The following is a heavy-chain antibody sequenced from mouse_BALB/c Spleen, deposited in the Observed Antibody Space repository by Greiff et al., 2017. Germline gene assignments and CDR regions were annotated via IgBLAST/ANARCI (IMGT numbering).Heavy chain of an antibody. V-gene: IGHV5-17*02. CDR2: ISSGSSTI. CDR3: ARKEVRQNYYAMDY. D-gene: IGHD2-14*01. CDR1: GFTFSSFG. Sequence: EVQGVESGGGLVQPGGSRKLSCAASGFTFSSFGMHWVRQAPEKGLEWVAYISSGSSTIYYADTVKGRFTISRDNPKNTLFLQMTSLRSEDTAMYYCARKEVRQNYYAMDYWGQGTSVTVSS. J-gene: IGHJ4*01.